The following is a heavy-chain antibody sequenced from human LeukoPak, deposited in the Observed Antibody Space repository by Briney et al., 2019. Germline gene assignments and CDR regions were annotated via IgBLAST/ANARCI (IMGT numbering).Heavy chain of an antibody. CDR3: ARDRGVSGNYYDY. V-gene: IGHV3-30*02. CDR2: IRSDSSYK. J-gene: IGHJ4*02. Sequence: GGSLRLSCVASGFSFRNYGMHWVRQAPGKGLEWVTFIRSDSSYKYYADSVKGRFTTSRDNSKSTLDLQMNSLRPEDTALYYCARDRGVSGNYYDYWGQGTLVTVSS. CDR1: GFSFRNYG. D-gene: IGHD3-10*01.